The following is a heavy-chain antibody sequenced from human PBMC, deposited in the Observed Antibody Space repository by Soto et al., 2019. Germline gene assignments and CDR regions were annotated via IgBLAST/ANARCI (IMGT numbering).Heavy chain of an antibody. Sequence: ASVKVSCKASGYTFTSYGISWVRQAPGQGLEWMGWTSAYNGNTNYAQKLQGRVTMTTDTSTSTAYMELRSLRSDDTAVYYCARDLAYERLLDYWGQGTLVTVSS. J-gene: IGHJ4*02. CDR3: ARDLAYERLLDY. CDR2: TSAYNGNT. V-gene: IGHV1-18*01. CDR1: GYTFTSYG. D-gene: IGHD3-22*01.